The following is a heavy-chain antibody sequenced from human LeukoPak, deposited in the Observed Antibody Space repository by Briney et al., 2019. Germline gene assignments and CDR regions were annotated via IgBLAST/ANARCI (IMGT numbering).Heavy chain of an antibody. CDR2: IIPIFGTA. CDR3: ARGRPGGSGYYTEDYYYYMDV. D-gene: IGHD3-3*01. V-gene: IGHV1-69*05. J-gene: IGHJ6*03. Sequence: SVKVSCKASRGTFSSYAISWVRQAPGQGLEWMGGIIPIFGTANYAQKFQGRVTITTDESTSTAYMELSSLRSEDTAVYYCARGRPGGSGYYTEDYYYYMDVWGKGTTVTVSS. CDR1: RGTFSSYA.